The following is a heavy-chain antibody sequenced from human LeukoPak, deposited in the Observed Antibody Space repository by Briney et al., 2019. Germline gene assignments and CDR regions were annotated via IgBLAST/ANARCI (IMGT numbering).Heavy chain of an antibody. CDR2: IYYSGST. CDR1: GDSIGSYY. V-gene: IGHV4-59*08. CDR3: ARRYAMYYFDY. D-gene: IGHD5-12*01. Sequence: SETLSLTCTVSGDSIGSYYWNWIRQPPGKGLEWIGYIYYSGSTNYNPSLKSRVTISVDTSKNQFSLKLSSVTAADTAVYYCARRYAMYYFDYWGQGTLVTVSS. J-gene: IGHJ4*02.